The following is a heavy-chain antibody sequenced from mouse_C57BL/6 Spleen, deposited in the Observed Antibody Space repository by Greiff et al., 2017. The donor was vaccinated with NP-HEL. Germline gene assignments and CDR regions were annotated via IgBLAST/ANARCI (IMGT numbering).Heavy chain of an antibody. D-gene: IGHD4-1*01. CDR1: GYTFTSYW. CDR3: TRSRTNWDYFDY. J-gene: IGHJ2*01. V-gene: IGHV1-5*01. CDR2: IYPGNSDT. Sequence: EVQLQQSGTVLARPGASVKMSCKTSGYTFTSYWMHWVKQRPGQGLEWIGAIYPGNSDTSYNQKFKGKAKLTAVTSASTAYMELSSLTNEDSAVYYCTRSRTNWDYFDYWGQGTTLTVSS.